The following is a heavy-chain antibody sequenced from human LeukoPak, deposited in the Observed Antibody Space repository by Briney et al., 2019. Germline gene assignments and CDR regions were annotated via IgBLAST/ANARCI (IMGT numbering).Heavy chain of an antibody. CDR1: GFMFSSYW. CDR3: AELGITMIGGV. D-gene: IGHD3-10*02. V-gene: IGHV3-7*01. CDR2: IKEDGSEK. Sequence: TGGSLRLSCAASGFMFSSYWMSWVRKAPGKGLEWVADIKEDGSEKSYVDSVKGRFTISRDNAKNSLYLQMNTLRAEDTAVYYCAELGITMIGGVWGKGTTVTISS. J-gene: IGHJ6*04.